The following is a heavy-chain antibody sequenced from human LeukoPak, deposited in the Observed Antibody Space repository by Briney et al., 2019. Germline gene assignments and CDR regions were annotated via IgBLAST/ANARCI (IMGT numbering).Heavy chain of an antibody. CDR2: ISAYNGNT. J-gene: IGHJ4*02. CDR3: ARDGQYYYGSGSLYSDY. V-gene: IGHV1-18*01. Sequence: ASVKVSCKASGYTFTSYGISWVRQAPAQGLEWMGWISAYNGNTNYAQKLQGRVTMTTDTSTSTAYIELRSLRSDDTAVYYCARDGQYYYGSGSLYSDYWGQGTLVTVSS. D-gene: IGHD3-10*01. CDR1: GYTFTSYG.